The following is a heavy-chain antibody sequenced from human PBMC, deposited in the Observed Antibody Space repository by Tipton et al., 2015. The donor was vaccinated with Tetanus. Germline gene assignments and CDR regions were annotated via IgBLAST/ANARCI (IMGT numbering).Heavy chain of an antibody. Sequence: QSGPEVKEPGSSVRVSCKASGGTFSNYAINWVRQAPGQGLEWMGGIIPIYGAANYAQKFQGRVTMTSDITITTAYVELKNLRSDDTAVYFCARGNRGSSWYFWGQGTLVTVSS. CDR1: GGTFSNYA. V-gene: IGHV1-69*05. D-gene: IGHD6-13*01. CDR3: ARGNRGSSWYF. J-gene: IGHJ4*02. CDR2: IIPIYGAA.